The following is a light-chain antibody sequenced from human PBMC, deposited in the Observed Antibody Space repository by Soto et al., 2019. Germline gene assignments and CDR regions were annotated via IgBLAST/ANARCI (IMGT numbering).Light chain of an antibody. V-gene: IGKV3-11*01. CDR3: QQRHNWPLT. Sequence: EIVLTQSPATLSLSPGERATLSCRASESVSSYLAWYQQRPGQAPRLLIHDASHRATGIPDRFSGSGSGTDFTLTISSLEPEDFAVYYCQQRHNWPLTFGGGTKVEIK. CDR2: DAS. J-gene: IGKJ4*01. CDR1: ESVSSY.